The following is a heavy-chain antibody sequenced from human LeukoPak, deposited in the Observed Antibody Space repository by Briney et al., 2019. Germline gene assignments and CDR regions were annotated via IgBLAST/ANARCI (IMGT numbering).Heavy chain of an antibody. V-gene: IGHV3-53*01. Sequence: GGSLRLSCAASGFTVSSNYMTWVRQAPGKGLEWVSVIYSGGSTFYADSVEGRFTISRDSSKNTVYLQMNSLRAEDTAVYYCAGSDSWYTLDYWGQGTLVTVSS. D-gene: IGHD6-13*01. CDR2: IYSGGST. CDR3: AGSDSWYTLDY. CDR1: GFTVSSNY. J-gene: IGHJ4*02.